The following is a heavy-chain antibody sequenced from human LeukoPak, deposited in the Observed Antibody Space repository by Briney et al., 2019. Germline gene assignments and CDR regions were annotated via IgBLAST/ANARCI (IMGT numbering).Heavy chain of an antibody. CDR3: ARDSMWEPNYYYYYGMDV. D-gene: IGHD1-26*01. CDR1: GGSISSSSYY. J-gene: IGHJ6*02. V-gene: IGHV4-39*07. CDR2: IYYSGST. Sequence: PSETLSLTCTVSGGSISSSSYYWGWIRQPPGKGLEWIGSIYYSGSTYYNPSLKSRVTISVDTSKNQFSLKLSSVTAADTAVYYCARDSMWEPNYYYYYGMDVWGQGTTVTVSS.